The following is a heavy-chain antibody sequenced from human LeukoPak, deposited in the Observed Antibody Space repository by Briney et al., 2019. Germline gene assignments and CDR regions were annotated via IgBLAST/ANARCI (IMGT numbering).Heavy chain of an antibody. CDR1: GFTFSSYS. CDR2: ISSSGSTI. D-gene: IGHD2-21*02. CDR3: ARWGGGDSYYYYYMDV. Sequence: GGSLRLSCAASGFTFSSYSMNWVRQAPGKGLEGVSYISSSGSTIYYADSVKGRFTISRDNAKNSLYLQMNSLRAEDTAVYYCARWGGGDSYYYYYMDVWGKGTTVTVSS. V-gene: IGHV3-48*04. J-gene: IGHJ6*03.